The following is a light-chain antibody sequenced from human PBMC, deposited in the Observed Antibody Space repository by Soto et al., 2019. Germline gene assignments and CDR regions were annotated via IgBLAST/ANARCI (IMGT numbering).Light chain of an antibody. V-gene: IGKV1-9*01. CDR3: QQLNSYPPT. Sequence: IPLTRSPSSLSASVGDRVTITCRASQGISSYLAWYQQKPGKAPKFLIYAASTLQRGVPSRFSGSGSGTDFTLTISSLQPGDFATYFCQQLNSYPPTFGQGTELEIK. CDR1: QGISSY. CDR2: AAS. J-gene: IGKJ2*01.